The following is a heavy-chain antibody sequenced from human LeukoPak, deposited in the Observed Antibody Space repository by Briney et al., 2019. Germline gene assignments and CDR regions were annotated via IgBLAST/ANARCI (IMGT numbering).Heavy chain of an antibody. Sequence: SETLSLTCSVSGVSISDYHWIWIRQPPAKGLEWMGYFSYSGSTRYNPSLKSRVTISVDKSKNQFSLKLSSVTAADTAVYYCARDRVVRGLAFDPWGQGTLVTVSS. D-gene: IGHD3-10*01. CDR3: ARDRVVRGLAFDP. J-gene: IGHJ5*02. CDR1: GVSISDYH. CDR2: FSYSGST. V-gene: IGHV4-59*12.